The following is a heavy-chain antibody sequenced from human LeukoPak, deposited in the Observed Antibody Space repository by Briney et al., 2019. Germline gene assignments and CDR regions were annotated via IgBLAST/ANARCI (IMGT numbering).Heavy chain of an antibody. Sequence: PGGSLRLSCAASGFTFSSYAMSWVRQAPGKGLEWVSAHSGSGDSTYYADSVKGRFTISRDNSKNTLYLQMNSLRAEDTAVYYCAKPCRSGLSPFDAFDIWGQGTMVTVSS. CDR2: HSGSGDST. D-gene: IGHD6-19*01. CDR1: GFTFSSYA. CDR3: AKPCRSGLSPFDAFDI. V-gene: IGHV3-23*01. J-gene: IGHJ3*02.